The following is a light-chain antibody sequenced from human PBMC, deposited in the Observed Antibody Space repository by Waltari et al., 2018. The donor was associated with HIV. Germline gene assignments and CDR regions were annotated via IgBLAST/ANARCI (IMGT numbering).Light chain of an antibody. Sequence: QAVVTQEPSLTVSPGGTVTLTCGSSPGVVTSGHYPHWFQQKPGQAPRTLIYDTANKHSWTPARFSGSLLGGKAALTLSGAQPEDEAEYYCLLSYSGGRPVFGGGTMLTVL. J-gene: IGLJ3*02. CDR2: DTA. CDR3: LLSYSGGRPV. CDR1: PGVVTSGHY. V-gene: IGLV7-46*01.